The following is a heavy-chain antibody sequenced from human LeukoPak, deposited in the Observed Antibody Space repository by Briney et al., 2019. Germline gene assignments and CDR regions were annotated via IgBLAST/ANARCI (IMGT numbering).Heavy chain of an antibody. J-gene: IGHJ6*03. D-gene: IGHD3-10*01. Sequence: GGSLRLSCAASGFTFSSYAMSWVRQAPGKGLEWVSAISGSGGSTYYADSVKGRFTISRDNSKNTLYLQMNSLRAEDTAGYSCAKDRFANTPGYYYYMDVWGKGTTVTVSS. CDR3: AKDRFANTPGYYYYMDV. CDR2: ISGSGGST. V-gene: IGHV3-23*01. CDR1: GFTFSSYA.